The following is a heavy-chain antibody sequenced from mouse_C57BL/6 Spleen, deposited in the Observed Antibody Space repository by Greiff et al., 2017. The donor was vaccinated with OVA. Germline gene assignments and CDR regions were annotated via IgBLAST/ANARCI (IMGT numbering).Heavy chain of an antibody. CDR2: ISDGGSYT. CDR1: GFTFSSYA. CDR3: AREGGMDFDY. D-gene: IGHD2-10*02. V-gene: IGHV5-4*01. J-gene: IGHJ2*01. Sequence: EVNLVESGGGLVKPGGSLKLSCAASGFTFSSYAMSWVRQTPEKRLEWVATISDGGSYTYYPDNVKGRFTISRDNAKNNLYLQMSHLKSEDTAMYYCAREGGMDFDYWGQGTTLTVSS.